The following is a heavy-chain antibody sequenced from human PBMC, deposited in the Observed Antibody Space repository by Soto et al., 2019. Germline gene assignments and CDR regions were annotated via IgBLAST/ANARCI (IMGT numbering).Heavy chain of an antibody. D-gene: IGHD6-13*01. CDR1: GFTFSDYV. V-gene: IGHV3-23*01. Sequence: GGSLRLSCVASGFTFSDYVMTWVRQAPEKGLEWVSTISVGGGSAYYADSVKGRFAISRDNSKNTLYLQLNSLRAEDTAVYYCVKDRAQQLILGLGLDPWGQGTLVTVSS. J-gene: IGHJ5*02. CDR3: VKDRAQQLILGLGLDP. CDR2: ISVGGGSA.